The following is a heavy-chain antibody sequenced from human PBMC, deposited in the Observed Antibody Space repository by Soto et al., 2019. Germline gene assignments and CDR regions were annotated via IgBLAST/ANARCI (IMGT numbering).Heavy chain of an antibody. Sequence: GGSLRLSCAASGFTFSSYEMNWVRQAPGKGLEWVSYISSSGSTIYYADSVKGRFTISRDNAKNSLYLQMNSLRAEDTAVYYCARVGIQLWSFDYWGQGTLVTVSS. V-gene: IGHV3-48*03. D-gene: IGHD5-18*01. CDR2: ISSSGSTI. CDR1: GFTFSSYE. CDR3: ARVGIQLWSFDY. J-gene: IGHJ4*02.